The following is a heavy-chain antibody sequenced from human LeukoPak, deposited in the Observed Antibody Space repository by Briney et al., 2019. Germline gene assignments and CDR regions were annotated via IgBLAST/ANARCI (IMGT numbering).Heavy chain of an antibody. CDR1: GGSISSGGYY. Sequence: SETLSLTCTVSGGSISSGGYYWSWIRQHPGKGLEWLGYIYYSGSTYYNPSLKSRVTISVDTSKNQFSLKLSSVTAADTAVYYCARDAAGLAGSPNDAFDIWGQGTMVTVSS. CDR2: IYYSGST. V-gene: IGHV4-31*03. D-gene: IGHD2-15*01. CDR3: ARDAAGLAGSPNDAFDI. J-gene: IGHJ3*02.